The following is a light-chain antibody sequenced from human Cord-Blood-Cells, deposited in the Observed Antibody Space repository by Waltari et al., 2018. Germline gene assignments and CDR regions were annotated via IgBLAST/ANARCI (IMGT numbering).Light chain of an antibody. CDR1: QSVSSSY. J-gene: IGKJ1*01. V-gene: IGKV3-20*01. CDR2: GAS. Sequence: EIVLTQSPGTLSLSPGERATLSCRASQSVSSSYLDWYQQKPGQAPRLLIYGASSRATGIPDRFSGSGSGTDFTLTISRLEPEDFAVYYCQQYGSSPPRTFGQGTKVEIK. CDR3: QQYGSSPPRT.